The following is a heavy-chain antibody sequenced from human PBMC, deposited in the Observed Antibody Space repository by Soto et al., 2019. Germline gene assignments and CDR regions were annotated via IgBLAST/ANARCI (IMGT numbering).Heavy chain of an antibody. J-gene: IGHJ6*02. CDR3: AKDIFPAAGTDYYGMDV. V-gene: IGHV3-43*01. Sequence: PGGSLRLSXAASGFTFDDYTMHWVRQAPGKGLEWVSLISWDGGSTYYADSVKGRFTISRDNSKNSLYLQMNSLRTEDTALYYCAKDIFPAAGTDYYGMDVWGQGTTVTVSS. D-gene: IGHD6-13*01. CDR1: GFTFDDYT. CDR2: ISWDGGST.